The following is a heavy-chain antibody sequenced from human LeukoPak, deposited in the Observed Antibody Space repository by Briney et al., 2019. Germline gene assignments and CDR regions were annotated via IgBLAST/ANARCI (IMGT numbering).Heavy chain of an antibody. D-gene: IGHD3-22*01. V-gene: IGHV4-39*07. CDR1: GGSLSSSSYY. J-gene: IGHJ4*02. CDR3: ARDYDSSGPVGY. CDR2: IYHSGST. Sequence: PSETLSLTCTVSGGSLSSSSYYWGWIRQPPGKGLEWIGSIYHSGSTYYNPSLKSRVTISVDTSKNQFSLKLSSVTAADTAVYYCARDYDSSGPVGYWGQGTLVTVSS.